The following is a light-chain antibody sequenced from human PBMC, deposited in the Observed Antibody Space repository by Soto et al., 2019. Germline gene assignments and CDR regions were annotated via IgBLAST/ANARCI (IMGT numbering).Light chain of an antibody. CDR2: WAS. V-gene: IGKV4-1*01. CDR3: QQYYDTPLT. CDR1: QSVLYSSNNYNY. J-gene: IGKJ4*01. Sequence: DIVMTQSPDSLAMSQGETATINSTSSQSVLYSSNNYNYLAWYQQKPGQPPKXIITWASTREPGVSGRFSGSGFATDCTLTISSLRSEDVAVYYCQQYYDTPLTFGGGTKVDIK.